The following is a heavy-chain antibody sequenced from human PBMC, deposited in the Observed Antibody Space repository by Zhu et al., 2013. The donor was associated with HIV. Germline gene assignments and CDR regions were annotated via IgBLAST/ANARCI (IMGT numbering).Heavy chain of an antibody. D-gene: IGHD2-2*01. V-gene: IGHV1-2*02. J-gene: IGHJ4*02. CDR1: GYTFTGYY. CDR2: INPNSGGT. Sequence: QVHLVQSGAEVKKPGASVKVSCKASGYTFTGYYMHWVRQAPGQGLEWMGWINPNSGGTNYAQKFQGRVTMTRDTSISTAYMELSRLRSDDTAVYYCARGGGSGYCSSTSCYYFDYWGQGTLVTVSS. CDR3: ARGGGSGYCSSTSCYYFDY.